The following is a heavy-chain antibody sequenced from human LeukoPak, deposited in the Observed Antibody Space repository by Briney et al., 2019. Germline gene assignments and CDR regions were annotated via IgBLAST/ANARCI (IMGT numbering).Heavy chain of an antibody. CDR2: IYYSGST. J-gene: IGHJ4*02. D-gene: IGHD6-13*01. V-gene: IGHV4-59*01. Sequence: SETLSLTCTVSGGSISSYYWSWIRQPPGKGLEWIGYIYYSGSTNYNPSLKSRVPISVDTSKNQFSLKLSSVTAADTAVYYCARFMSSRGLPDYWGQGTLVTVSS. CDR1: GGSISSYY. CDR3: ARFMSSRGLPDY.